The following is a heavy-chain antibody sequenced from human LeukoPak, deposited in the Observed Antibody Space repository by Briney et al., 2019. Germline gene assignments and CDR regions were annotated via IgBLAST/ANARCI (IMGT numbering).Heavy chain of an antibody. CDR2: IFYSGST. CDR3: ARDRAMVRGVNYYYGMDV. D-gene: IGHD3-10*01. V-gene: IGHV4-4*02. Sequence: SGTLSLTCAVSGVSIISNNWWSGVRQPPGKGLEWIGEIFYSGSTNYNPSLKSRVTMSIDKSKNQFSLKLSSVTAADTAVYYCARDRAMVRGVNYYYGMDVWGQGTTVTVSS. J-gene: IGHJ6*02. CDR1: GVSIISNNW.